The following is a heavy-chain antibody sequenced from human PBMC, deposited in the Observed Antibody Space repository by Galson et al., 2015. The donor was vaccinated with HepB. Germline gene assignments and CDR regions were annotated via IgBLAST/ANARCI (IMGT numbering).Heavy chain of an antibody. D-gene: IGHD4-23*01. CDR3: TTGPADGGINHYYYMDV. CDR1: GFSFSNTW. J-gene: IGHJ6*03. V-gene: IGHV3-15*01. Sequence: SLRLSCAASGFSFSNTWMSWVRQAPGKGLEWIGRITDKIDGGTTDYAAPVKGRFIISRDDSKNMLYLQMSSLKTEDTAVYYCTTGPADGGINHYYYMDVWGRGTTVTVSS. CDR2: ITDKIDGGTT.